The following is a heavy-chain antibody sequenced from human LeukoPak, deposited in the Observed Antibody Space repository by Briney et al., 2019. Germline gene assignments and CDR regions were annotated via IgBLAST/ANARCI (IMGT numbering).Heavy chain of an antibody. CDR1: GFTFSSYA. J-gene: IGHJ6*02. CDR2: ISGSGGST. CDR3: AKVGATPEYYYYGMDV. Sequence: GGSLRLSCAASGFTFSSYAMSWVRQAPGKGLEWVSAISGSGGSTYYADSVKGRFTFSRDNSKNTLYLQMNSLRAEDTAVYYCAKVGATPEYYYYGMDVWGQGTTVTVSS. D-gene: IGHD1-26*01. V-gene: IGHV3-23*01.